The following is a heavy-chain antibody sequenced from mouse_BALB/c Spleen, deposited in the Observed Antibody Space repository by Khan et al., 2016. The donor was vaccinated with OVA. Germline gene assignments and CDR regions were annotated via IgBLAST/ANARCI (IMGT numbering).Heavy chain of an antibody. CDR2: ISSGGSYT. Sequence: EVELVESGGDLVKPGGSLKLSCAASGFTFSTYGMSSVRQTPDKRLEWVATISSGGSYTYYVDSVKGRFTISRDNAKNTLYLQMSSLKSEDTAMYYGARLAYYYNSEGFAYWGQGTLVTVAA. CDR1: GFTFSTYG. CDR3: ARLAYYYNSEGFAY. V-gene: IGHV5-6*01. J-gene: IGHJ3*01. D-gene: IGHD1-1*02.